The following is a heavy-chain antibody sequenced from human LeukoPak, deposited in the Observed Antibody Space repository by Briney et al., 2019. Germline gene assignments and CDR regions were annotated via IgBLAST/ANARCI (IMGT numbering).Heavy chain of an antibody. CDR1: GYTFTNNG. Sequence: ASVKVSCKASGYTFTNNGITWVRHAPGQGLEWMGWISAYNGNTNYAQKLQGRVTMTTDTSTSTAYMELRSLRSDDTAVYYCARDPLPRIAARPGWFDPWSQGTLVTVSS. V-gene: IGHV1-18*01. D-gene: IGHD6-6*01. CDR3: ARDPLPRIAARPGWFDP. CDR2: ISAYNGNT. J-gene: IGHJ5*02.